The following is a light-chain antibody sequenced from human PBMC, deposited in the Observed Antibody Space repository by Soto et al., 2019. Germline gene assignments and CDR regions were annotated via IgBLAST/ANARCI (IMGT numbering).Light chain of an antibody. CDR3: QQSYSTPSIT. CDR2: ATS. V-gene: IGKV1-39*01. J-gene: IGKJ5*01. Sequence: DIQITQAPSSLSASVGDRVNITCRASQNIRNSLNWYQQKPGKAPKLLISATSSLQSGVPSRFSGSGSGTDFTLTISSLQPEDFASYYCQQSYSTPSITFGQGTRLE. CDR1: QNIRNS.